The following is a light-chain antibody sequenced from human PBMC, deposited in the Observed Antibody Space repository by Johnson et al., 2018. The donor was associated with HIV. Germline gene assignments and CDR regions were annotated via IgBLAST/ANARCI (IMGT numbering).Light chain of an antibody. CDR1: SSNIGNNY. Sequence: QPVLTQPPSVSAAPGQKVTISCSGSSSNIGNNYVSWYQQLPGTAPKLLIYENNKRPSGIPDRFSGSKSGTSATLGITGLQTGDEADYYRGTWDSSLRGVFGTGTKVTVL. V-gene: IGLV1-51*02. J-gene: IGLJ1*01. CDR3: GTWDSSLRGV. CDR2: ENN.